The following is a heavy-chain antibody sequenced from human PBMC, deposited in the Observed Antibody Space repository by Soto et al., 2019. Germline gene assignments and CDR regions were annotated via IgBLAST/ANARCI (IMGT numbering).Heavy chain of an antibody. V-gene: IGHV3-33*01. CDR1: GFTFSSYG. CDR2: IWYDGSNK. D-gene: IGHD3-22*01. CDR3: ARYYDYFDY. Sequence: PRRSCAASGFTFSSYGMHWVRQAPGKGLEWVAVIWYDGSNKYYADSVKGRFTISRDNSKNTLYLQMNSLRAEDTAVYYCARYYDYFDYWGQGTLVTVSS. J-gene: IGHJ4*02.